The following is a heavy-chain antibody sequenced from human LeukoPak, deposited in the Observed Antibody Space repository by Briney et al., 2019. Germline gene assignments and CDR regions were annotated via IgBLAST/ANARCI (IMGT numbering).Heavy chain of an antibody. J-gene: IGHJ4*02. CDR2: ISNSSSYI. CDR1: GFTFSSYS. V-gene: IGHV3-21*01. CDR3: ARDQPLYSGSYGY. Sequence: GGSLRLSCAASGFTFSSYSMNWVRQPPGKGLEWVSSISNSSSYIYYADSVKGRFTISRDNAKNSLYLQMNSLRAEDAAVYYCARDQPLYSGSYGYWGQGALVTVSS. D-gene: IGHD1-26*01.